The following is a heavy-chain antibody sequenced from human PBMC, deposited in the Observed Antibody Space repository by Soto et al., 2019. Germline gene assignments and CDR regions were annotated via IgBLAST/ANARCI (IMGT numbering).Heavy chain of an antibody. CDR2: IYYSGST. Sequence: PSETLSLTCTVSGGSISSGGYYWSWIRQHPGKGLEWIGYIYYSGSTNYNPSLKSRVTISVDTSKNQFSLKLSSVTAADTAVYYCARHNPPNPDELWFGEFTFDYWGQGTLVTVSS. CDR1: GGSISSGGYY. D-gene: IGHD3-10*01. CDR3: ARHNPPNPDELWFGEFTFDY. J-gene: IGHJ4*02. V-gene: IGHV4-61*08.